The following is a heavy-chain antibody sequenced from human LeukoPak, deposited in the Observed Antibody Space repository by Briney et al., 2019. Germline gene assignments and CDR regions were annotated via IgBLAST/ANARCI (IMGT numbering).Heavy chain of an antibody. V-gene: IGHV4-59*01. J-gene: IGHJ5*02. CDR2: SYYSGST. CDR1: GGSISSYY. CDR3: AREARGGYYYDSSGYYSWFDP. Sequence: SETLSLTCTVSGGSISSYYWSWIRQPPGKGLEWIGYSYYSGSTNYNPSRNSRVTISVDTSKNQFSLQLSSVTAADTDVYYCAREARGGYYYDSSGYYSWFDPWGQGTLVTVSS. D-gene: IGHD3-22*01.